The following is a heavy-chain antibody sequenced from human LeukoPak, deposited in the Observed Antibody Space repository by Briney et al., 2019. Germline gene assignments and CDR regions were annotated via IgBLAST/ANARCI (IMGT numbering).Heavy chain of an antibody. V-gene: IGHV3-53*01. CDR3: AKRIRVNWFDP. Sequence: GGSLRLSCAASGFTVSSNYMSWVRQAPGKGLEWVSVIYSGGSTYYADSVKGRFTISRDNSKNTLYLQMKSLRAEDTAVYYCAKRIRVNWFDPWGQGTLVTVSS. J-gene: IGHJ5*02. CDR1: GFTVSSNY. CDR2: IYSGGST.